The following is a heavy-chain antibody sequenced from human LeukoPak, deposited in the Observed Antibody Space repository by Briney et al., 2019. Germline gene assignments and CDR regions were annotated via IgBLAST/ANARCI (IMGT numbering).Heavy chain of an antibody. CDR1: GFTFSNYW. V-gene: IGHV3-74*01. CDR2: INSDGINT. D-gene: IGHD6-13*01. CDR3: AKGLYSSSWYYFDY. Sequence: GGSLRLSCAASGFTFSNYWMHWVRQAPGKGLVWVSRINSDGINTSYADSVKGRFTISRDNAKNSLYLQMNSLRAEDTALYYCAKGLYSSSWYYFDYWGQGTLVTVSS. J-gene: IGHJ4*02.